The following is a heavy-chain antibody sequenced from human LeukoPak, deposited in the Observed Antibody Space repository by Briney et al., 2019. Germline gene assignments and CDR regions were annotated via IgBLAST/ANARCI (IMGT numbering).Heavy chain of an antibody. Sequence: GGSLRLSCAASGFTFSSYIMNWIRQAPGKGLEWVSYISSSRTTIYYADSVKGRFTISRDNARNSLYLQMNSLRDDDTAVYYCARDLPFDYWGQGTLVTVSS. V-gene: IGHV3-48*02. CDR3: ARDLPFDY. J-gene: IGHJ4*02. CDR1: GFTFSSYI. CDR2: ISSSRTTI.